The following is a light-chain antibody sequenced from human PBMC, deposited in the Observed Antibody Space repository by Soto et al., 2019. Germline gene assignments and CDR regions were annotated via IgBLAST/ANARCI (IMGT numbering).Light chain of an antibody. V-gene: IGLV1-44*01. CDR1: NSNIGSNT. J-gene: IGLJ3*02. CDR2: SNA. CDR3: AAWDDSLHGVV. Sequence: QSVLTQPPSASGTPGQRITISCSGSNSNIGSNTVNWYQQLPGTAPKLLIYSNAQRPSGVPDRFFGSKSDTSASLAISGLQSDDEADYYCAAWDDSLHGVVFGGGTQVTVL.